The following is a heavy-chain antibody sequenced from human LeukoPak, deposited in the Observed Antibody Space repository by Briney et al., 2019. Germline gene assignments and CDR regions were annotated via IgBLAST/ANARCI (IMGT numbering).Heavy chain of an antibody. J-gene: IGHJ3*02. Sequence: GGSLRLSCVASGFTFSSYNMHWVRQAPGKGLEWVAVISYDGSNKYYADSVKGRSTISRDNSKNTLYLQVNSLRPEDTAVYYCGRDTVGYGGAFDIWGQGTMVTVSS. CDR3: GRDTVGYGGAFDI. D-gene: IGHD5-18*01. V-gene: IGHV3-30-3*01. CDR1: GFTFSSYN. CDR2: ISYDGSNK.